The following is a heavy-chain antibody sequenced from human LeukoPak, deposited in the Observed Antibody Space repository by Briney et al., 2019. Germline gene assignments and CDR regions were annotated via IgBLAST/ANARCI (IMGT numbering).Heavy chain of an antibody. J-gene: IGHJ4*02. CDR1: WFTLRIYR. Sequence: GGSLRLLCGASWFTLRIYRMKGVRPAPGEGVEGVSSISSSSSYIYYADSVKGRFTISRDNAKNSLYLQMNSLRAEDTAVYYCARDPALVAATPYYFDYWGQGTLVTVSS. D-gene: IGHD2-15*01. V-gene: IGHV3-21*01. CDR3: ARDPALVAATPYYFDY. CDR2: ISSSSSYI.